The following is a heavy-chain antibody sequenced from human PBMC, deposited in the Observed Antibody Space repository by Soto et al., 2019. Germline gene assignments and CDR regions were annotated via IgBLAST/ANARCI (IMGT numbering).Heavy chain of an antibody. CDR1: GGSISSSSYY. CDR2: IYYSGST. J-gene: IGHJ4*02. V-gene: IGHV4-39*01. Sequence: SETLSLTCTVSGGSISSSSYYWGWIRQPPGKGLEWIGSIYYSGSTYYNPSLKSRVTISVDTSKNQFSLKLSSVTAADTAVYYCARHLVYQLQYGPSFLFYFRSQRTLVPVSS. D-gene: IGHD2-2*01. CDR3: ARHLVYQLQYGPSFLFYF.